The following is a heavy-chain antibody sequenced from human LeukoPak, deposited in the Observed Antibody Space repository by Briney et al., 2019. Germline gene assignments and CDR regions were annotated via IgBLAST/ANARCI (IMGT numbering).Heavy chain of an antibody. Sequence: SVKVSCKASGGTFSSYAISGVRQAPGQGLEWMGRIIPIFGTANYAQKFQGRVTITTDESTSTAYMELSSLRSEDTAVYYCARAYSSSWPFDYWGQGTLVTVSS. CDR1: GGTFSSYA. J-gene: IGHJ4*02. CDR3: ARAYSSSWPFDY. CDR2: IIPIFGTA. D-gene: IGHD6-13*01. V-gene: IGHV1-69*05.